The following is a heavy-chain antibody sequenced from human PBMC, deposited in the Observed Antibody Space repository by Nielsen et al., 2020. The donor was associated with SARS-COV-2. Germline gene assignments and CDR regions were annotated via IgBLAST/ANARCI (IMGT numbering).Heavy chain of an antibody. D-gene: IGHD5-18*01. Sequence: SQTLSLTCAVYGGSFSGYYWSWIPQPPGKGLEWIGEINHSGSTNYNPSLKSRVTISVDTSKNQFSLKLSSVTAADTAVYYCARGNGYSDGYAFYYWGQGTLVTVSS. J-gene: IGHJ4*02. CDR1: GGSFSGYY. V-gene: IGHV4-34*01. CDR3: ARGNGYSDGYAFYY. CDR2: INHSGST.